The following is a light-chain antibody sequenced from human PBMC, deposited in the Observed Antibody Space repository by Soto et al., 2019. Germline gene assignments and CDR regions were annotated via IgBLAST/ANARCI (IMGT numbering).Light chain of an antibody. CDR2: GAS. V-gene: IGKV3-20*01. J-gene: IGKJ4*01. Sequence: EIVLTQSPGTLSLSPGESTTLSCRASQSVGRNFLAWYQQKPGRAPRLLIHGASYRATGIPDRLSGSGSETDFTLTISRLEPEDFAVYYCQQYGSSPLTFGGGTKVEIK. CDR1: QSVGRNF. CDR3: QQYGSSPLT.